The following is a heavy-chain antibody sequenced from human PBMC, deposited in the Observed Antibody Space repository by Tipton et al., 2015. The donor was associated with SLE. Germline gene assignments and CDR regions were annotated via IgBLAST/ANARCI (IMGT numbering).Heavy chain of an antibody. CDR3: AKGDGRSWWGTGY. Sequence: SLRLSCAASGFDFSGYGMHWVRQTPDKGLEWVAFIRYDGSKTFLADSVKGRFTISRDNSRNTLYLQMNSLRPEDTAMYYCAKGDGRSWWGTGYWGPGTLATVPS. V-gene: IGHV3-30*02. CDR1: GFDFSGYG. D-gene: IGHD3-16*01. CDR2: IRYDGSKT. J-gene: IGHJ4*02.